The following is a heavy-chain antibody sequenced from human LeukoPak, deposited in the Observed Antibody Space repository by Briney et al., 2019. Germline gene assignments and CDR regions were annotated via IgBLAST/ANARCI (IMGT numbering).Heavy chain of an antibody. CDR3: ASPLLYYDILPGYYIPSGFHP. Sequence: AVKVSCKASGYTFTSYDINGLRQATAQGVEWMEWMNPNSVNTGYAHKFQVMVTMTRNTSISTAYIDPNRLRSDDTALHHCASPLLYYDILPGYYIPSGFHPWGQGTLVTVSS. CDR2: MNPNSVNT. V-gene: IGHV1-8*01. CDR1: GYTFTSYD. J-gene: IGHJ5*02. D-gene: IGHD3-9*01.